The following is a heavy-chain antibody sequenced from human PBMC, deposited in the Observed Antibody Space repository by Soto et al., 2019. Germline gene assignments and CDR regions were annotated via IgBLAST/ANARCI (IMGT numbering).Heavy chain of an antibody. V-gene: IGHV4-39*01. CDR1: GGSISSSSYY. D-gene: IGHD3-10*01. CDR2: IYYSGST. Sequence: QLQLQESGPGLVKPSETLSLTCTVSGGSISSSSYYWGWIRQPPGKGLEWIGSIYYSGSTYYNPSLKSRVTISVDTSKNQFSLKLSSVTAADTAVYYCARSRGLVRGVIIIHFDYWGHGTLVTVSS. J-gene: IGHJ4*01. CDR3: ARSRGLVRGVIIIHFDY.